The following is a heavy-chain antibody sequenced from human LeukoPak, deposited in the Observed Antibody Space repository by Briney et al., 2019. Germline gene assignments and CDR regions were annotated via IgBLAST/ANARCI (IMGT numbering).Heavy chain of an antibody. V-gene: IGHV1-18*01. CDR2: ISGYNGNR. CDR3: ARDRRTPPGRFDH. J-gene: IGHJ4*02. D-gene: IGHD1-14*01. CDR1: GYSFATYG. Sequence: GASVKVSCTASGYSFATYGISWVRQAPGQGLEWMGWISGYNGNRDYALQFHGRVTMTTDTPTNTAYMELTRLTSDDTAVYYCARDRRTPPGRFDHWGQGSLVTVSS.